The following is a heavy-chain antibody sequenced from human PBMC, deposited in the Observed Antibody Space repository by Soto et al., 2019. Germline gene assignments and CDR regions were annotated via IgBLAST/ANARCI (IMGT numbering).Heavy chain of an antibody. V-gene: IGHV3-73*01. J-gene: IGHJ6*02. CDR2: IRSKANSYAT. Sequence: GGSLRLSCAASGFTFSGSAMHWVRQASGKGLEWVGRIRSKANSYATAYAASVKGRFTISRDDSKNTAYLQMNSLKTEDTAVYYCTRVVVVPAAIYYYGMDVWGQGTTVTVSS. CDR3: TRVVVVPAAIYYYGMDV. CDR1: GFTFSGSA. D-gene: IGHD2-2*01.